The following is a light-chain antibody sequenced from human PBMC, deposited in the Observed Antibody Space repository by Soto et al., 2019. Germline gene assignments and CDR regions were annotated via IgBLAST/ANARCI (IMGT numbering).Light chain of an antibody. CDR3: SSYTNSNTLV. V-gene: IGLV2-14*01. CDR1: SSDVGGYNF. J-gene: IGLJ1*01. CDR2: DVD. Sequence: QSVLTQPASVSGSPGQSITISCTGTSSDVGGYNFVSWYQQYPGKAPKLMIYDVDTRPSGGSKRFSGSKSGNTASLTISGLQADDEADYYCSSYTNSNTLVFGSGTKLTVL.